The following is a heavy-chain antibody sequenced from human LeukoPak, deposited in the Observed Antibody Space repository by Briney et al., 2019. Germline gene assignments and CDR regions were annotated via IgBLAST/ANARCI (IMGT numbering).Heavy chain of an antibody. CDR1: GGTFSSYA. CDR2: IIPIFGTA. V-gene: IGHV1-69*13. J-gene: IGHJ5*02. Sequence: SVKVSCKASGGTFSSYAISWVRQAPGQGLEWMGGIIPIFGTANYAQKFQGRVTITADESTSTAYMELSSLRSEDTAVYYCARDEWSYDFNWFDPWGQGTLVTVSS. CDR3: ARDEWSYDFNWFDP. D-gene: IGHD3-3*01.